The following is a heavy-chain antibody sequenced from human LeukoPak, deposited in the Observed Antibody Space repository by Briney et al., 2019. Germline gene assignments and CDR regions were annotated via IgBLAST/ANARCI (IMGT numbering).Heavy chain of an antibody. Sequence: GGSLRLSCAASAFTFSDYSMNWVRQAPGKGLEWMSYISGRSSTIYYADSVRGRFTISRDNAKNSMYLQMNSLRAEDTAVYYCARDRLTSGSYFFDYWGQGTLVTVSS. J-gene: IGHJ4*02. CDR2: ISGRSSTI. CDR3: ARDRLTSGSYFFDY. CDR1: AFTFSDYS. V-gene: IGHV3-48*01. D-gene: IGHD1-26*01.